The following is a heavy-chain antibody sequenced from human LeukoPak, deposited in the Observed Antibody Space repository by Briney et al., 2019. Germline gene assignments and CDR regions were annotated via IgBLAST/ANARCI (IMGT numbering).Heavy chain of an antibody. Sequence: ASVKVSCKASGYTFIGYYIRWVRQAPGQGLEWMGWINPDSGGTNYAQKFQGRVTVTRDTSISTAHMELSRLRSDDTAVYYCARDLGGVAVAAHFDYWGQGTLVTVSS. CDR1: GYTFIGYY. D-gene: IGHD6-19*01. CDR2: INPDSGGT. CDR3: ARDLGGVAVAAHFDY. J-gene: IGHJ4*02. V-gene: IGHV1-2*02.